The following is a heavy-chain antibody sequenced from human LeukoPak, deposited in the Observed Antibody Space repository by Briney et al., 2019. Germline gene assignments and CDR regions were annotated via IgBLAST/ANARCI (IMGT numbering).Heavy chain of an antibody. CDR2: IWYDGGNK. CDR3: ARDGVYDFWSGYFPPFFDY. Sequence: GGSLRLSCAASGFTFSSYGMHWVRQAPGKGLEWVAVIWYDGGNKYYADSVKGRFTISRDNSKNTLYLQMNSLRAEDTAVYYCARDGVYDFWSGYFPPFFDYWGQGTLVTVSS. V-gene: IGHV3-33*01. D-gene: IGHD3-3*01. J-gene: IGHJ4*02. CDR1: GFTFSSYG.